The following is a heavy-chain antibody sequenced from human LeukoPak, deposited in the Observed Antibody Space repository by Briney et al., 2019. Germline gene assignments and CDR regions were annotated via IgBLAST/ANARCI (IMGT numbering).Heavy chain of an antibody. Sequence: SETLSLTCTVSGGSISSGDYYWSWIRQPPGKGLEWIGYIYYSGSTYYNPSLKSRVTISVDTSKNQFSLKLSSVTAADTAVYYCARGEEYSSSWYGSPRGGHWFDPWGQGTLVTVSS. J-gene: IGHJ5*02. CDR2: IYYSGST. D-gene: IGHD6-13*01. V-gene: IGHV4-30-4*01. CDR1: GGSISSGDYY. CDR3: ARGEEYSSSWYGSPRGGHWFDP.